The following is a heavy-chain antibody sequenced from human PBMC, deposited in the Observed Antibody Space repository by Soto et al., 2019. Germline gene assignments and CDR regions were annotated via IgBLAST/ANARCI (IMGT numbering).Heavy chain of an antibody. CDR2: IHTSGSP. Sequence: PSETLSLTCTVSGGSISSYYCSWIRQAAGKGLEWIGRIHTSGSPNYNPSLKSRVTMSADTSKNQFSLKLTSVTAADTAVYYCETGGNYFDYWGQGTLVTVSS. CDR3: ETGGNYFDY. V-gene: IGHV4-4*07. CDR1: GGSISSYY. J-gene: IGHJ4*02.